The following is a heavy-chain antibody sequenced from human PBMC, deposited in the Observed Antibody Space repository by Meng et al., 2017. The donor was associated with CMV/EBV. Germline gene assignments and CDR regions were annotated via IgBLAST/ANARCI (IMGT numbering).Heavy chain of an antibody. Sequence: GGTISSYGIRWVRQAPGQGLEWMGGIIPIFGTANYAQKFKGRVTITTDESTSTAYMELSSLRSEDTAVYYCARVPGSGSSEYYFDYWGQGTLVTVSS. CDR1: GGTISSYG. J-gene: IGHJ4*02. V-gene: IGHV1-69*05. CDR2: IIPIFGTA. D-gene: IGHD1-26*01. CDR3: ARVPGSGSSEYYFDY.